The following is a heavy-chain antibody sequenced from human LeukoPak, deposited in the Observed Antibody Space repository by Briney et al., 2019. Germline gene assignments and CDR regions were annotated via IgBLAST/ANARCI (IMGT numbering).Heavy chain of an antibody. CDR2: INPSGGST. CDR1: GYTFTSYY. CDR3: ARRYSSSWYFFDY. J-gene: IGHJ4*02. Sequence: ASVKVSCKASGYTFTSYYMHWVRQAPGQGLEWMGIINPSGGSTSYAQKFQGRVTMTRDMSTSTAYMELSRLRSDDTAVYYCARRYSSSWYFFDYWGQGTLVTVSS. V-gene: IGHV1-46*01. D-gene: IGHD6-13*01.